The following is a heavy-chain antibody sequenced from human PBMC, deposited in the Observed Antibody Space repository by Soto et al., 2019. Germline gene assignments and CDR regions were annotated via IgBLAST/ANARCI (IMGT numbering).Heavy chain of an antibody. J-gene: IGHJ4*02. CDR1: GGTFSSYT. CDR3: ARGPTTYCSGGSCYSEY. V-gene: IGHV1-69*02. D-gene: IGHD2-15*01. CDR2: IIPILGIA. Sequence: QVQLVQSGAEVKKPGSSVKVSCKASGGTFSSYTISWVRQAPGQGLEWMGRIIPILGIANYAQKFQGRVTMTADKSTSTAYMELSSLRSEDTAVYYCARGPTTYCSGGSCYSEYWGQGTLVTVSS.